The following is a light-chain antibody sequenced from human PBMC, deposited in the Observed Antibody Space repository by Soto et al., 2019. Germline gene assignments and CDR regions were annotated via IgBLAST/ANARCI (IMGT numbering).Light chain of an antibody. CDR2: DAS. Sequence: DIQMTQSPSTLPASVGDRVTITCRASQSISTWLAWYQQKPGKAPKVLIYDASNLESGVPSRFSGSGSGTEFTLTISSLQPGDFATYYCQHYNTYPWTFGQGTKVDIK. CDR3: QHYNTYPWT. J-gene: IGKJ1*01. V-gene: IGKV1-5*01. CDR1: QSISTW.